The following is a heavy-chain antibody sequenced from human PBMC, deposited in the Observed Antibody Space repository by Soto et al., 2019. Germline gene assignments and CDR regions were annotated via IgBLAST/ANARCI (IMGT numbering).Heavy chain of an antibody. D-gene: IGHD4-17*01. CDR1: GYTLTELS. Sequence: ASVKVSCKVSGYTLTELSMHWVGQAPGKGLEWMGGFDPEDGETIYAQKFQGRVTMTEDTSTDTAYMELSSLRSEDTAVYCWATWAPQYGDYVGFGYWGQGTMVTVSS. CDR3: ATWAPQYGDYVGFGY. V-gene: IGHV1-24*01. J-gene: IGHJ4*02. CDR2: FDPEDGET.